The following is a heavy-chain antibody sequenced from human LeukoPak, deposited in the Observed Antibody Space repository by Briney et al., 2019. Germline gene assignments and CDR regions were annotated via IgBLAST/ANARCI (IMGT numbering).Heavy chain of an antibody. J-gene: IGHJ4*02. CDR2: MNPNSGNT. CDR1: GYTFTSYD. V-gene: IGHV1-8*01. D-gene: IGHD6-13*01. Sequence: GASVKVPCKASGYTFTSYDINWVRQATGQGLGWMGWMNPNSGNTGYAQKFQGRVTMTRNTSISTAYMEPSSLRSEDTAVYYCARGQGSSWYTYWGQGTLVTVSS. CDR3: ARGQGSSWYTY.